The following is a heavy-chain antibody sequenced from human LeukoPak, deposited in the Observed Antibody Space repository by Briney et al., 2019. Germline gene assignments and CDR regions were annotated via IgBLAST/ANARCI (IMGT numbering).Heavy chain of an antibody. D-gene: IGHD4-23*01. CDR3: AKDDGGFDY. CDR2: ISYDGSNK. V-gene: IGHV3-30*18. Sequence: GGSLRLSCAASGFTFSSYWMHWVRQAPGKGLEWVAVISYDGSNKYYADSVKGRFTISRDNSKNTLYLQMNSLRAEDTAVYYCAKDDGGFDYWGQGTLVTVSS. J-gene: IGHJ4*02. CDR1: GFTFSSYW.